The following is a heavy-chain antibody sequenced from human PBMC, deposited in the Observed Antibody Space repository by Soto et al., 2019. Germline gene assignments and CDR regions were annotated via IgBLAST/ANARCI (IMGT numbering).Heavy chain of an antibody. CDR2: IRSSTNTI. D-gene: IGHD1-1*01. CDR1: GFTLTTYS. V-gene: IGHV3-48*02. CDR3: ARDLNYSFDY. J-gene: IGHJ4*02. Sequence: GGSLRLSCEVSGFTLTTYSMNWVRQAPGKGLEWISYIRSSTNTIFYADSVKGRFTISSDKAKNSLYLQLNSLRDEDTAVYYCARDLNYSFDYWGQGTLVTVSS.